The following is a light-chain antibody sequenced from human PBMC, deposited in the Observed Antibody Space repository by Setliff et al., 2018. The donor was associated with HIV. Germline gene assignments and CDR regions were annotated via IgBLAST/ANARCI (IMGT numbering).Light chain of an antibody. CDR3: AAWDDSPNGQV. CDR1: SSNIGSNT. J-gene: IGLJ1*01. CDR2: SNN. V-gene: IGLV1-44*01. Sequence: QSALAQPPSASGTPGQRVTISCSGSSSNIGSNTVNWYRQLPGTAPKLLIYSNNQRPSGVPDRFSGSKSGTSASLGISGLQSEDEADYYCAAWDDSPNGQVFGTGTKVTVL.